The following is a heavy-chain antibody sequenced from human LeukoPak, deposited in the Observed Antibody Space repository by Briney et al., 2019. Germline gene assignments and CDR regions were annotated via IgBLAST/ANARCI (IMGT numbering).Heavy chain of an antibody. J-gene: IGHJ4*02. Sequence: AGGSLRLSCAASGFTFSSYAMSWVRQAPGKGLEWVSGIRGSGVSTYYADSVKGRFTISRDNSKNTLYLQMNSLRAEDTAVYYCARGNYDSSVWGQGTLVTVSS. CDR3: ARGNYDSSV. V-gene: IGHV3-23*01. CDR2: IRGSGVST. D-gene: IGHD3-22*01. CDR1: GFTFSSYA.